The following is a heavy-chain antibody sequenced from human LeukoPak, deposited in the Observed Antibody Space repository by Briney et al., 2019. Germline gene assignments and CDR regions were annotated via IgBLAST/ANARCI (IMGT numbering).Heavy chain of an antibody. Sequence: PGGSLRLSCAVSGFTVSSNYMSWVRQAPGKGLEWVSVIYGGGSTYYADSVKGRFTISRDNSKNTLYLQLNSLRAEDKAVYYCASDRTPNWSAYSNPTFHYWGQGTLVTVSS. CDR2: IYGGGST. J-gene: IGHJ4*02. CDR3: ASDRTPNWSAYSNPTFHY. CDR1: GFTVSSNY. D-gene: IGHD4-11*01. V-gene: IGHV3-66*01.